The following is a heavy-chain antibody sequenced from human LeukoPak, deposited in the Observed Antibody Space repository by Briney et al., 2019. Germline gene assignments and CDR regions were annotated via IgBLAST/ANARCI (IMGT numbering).Heavy chain of an antibody. CDR3: ARDFDY. V-gene: IGHV3-30*04. CDR1: GFTFSSYA. CDR2: ISYDGSNK. J-gene: IGHJ4*02. Sequence: GGSLRLSCAASGFTFSSYAMHWVRQAPGKGLEWVAVISYDGSNKYYADSVKGRFTISRDNAKNSLYLQMNSLRAEDTAVYYCARDFDYWGQGTLVTVSS.